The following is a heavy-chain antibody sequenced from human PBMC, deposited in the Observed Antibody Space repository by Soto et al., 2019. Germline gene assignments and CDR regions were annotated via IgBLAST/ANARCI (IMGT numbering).Heavy chain of an antibody. CDR1: GFTFSSYG. Sequence: PGGSLRISCAASGFTFSSYGMHLVRQAPGKGLKWVAVIWYDGSNKYYADSVKGRFTISRDNSKNTLYLQMNSLRAEDTAVYYCARVHKAYSSGWFPSQAFDYWGQGTLVTVSS. CDR2: IWYDGSNK. CDR3: ARVHKAYSSGWFPSQAFDY. V-gene: IGHV3-33*01. J-gene: IGHJ4*02. D-gene: IGHD6-19*01.